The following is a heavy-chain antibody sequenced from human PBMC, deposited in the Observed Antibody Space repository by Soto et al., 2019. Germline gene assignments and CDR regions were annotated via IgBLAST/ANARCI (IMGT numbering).Heavy chain of an antibody. V-gene: IGHV5-51*01. Sequence: GESLKNSCKGSEYPFPYYWIAWLRQMPGKVLEWMGFIYPADSDARYSPSFQGQVSFSADKSTNTAYLQWSSLRASDSAIYFCARHLNVVLPPVQTVDGIRYALEVWCQGTSVIGS. CDR3: ARHLNVVLPPVQTVDGIRYALEV. J-gene: IGHJ6*01. CDR1: EYPFPYYW. D-gene: IGHD2-8*01. CDR2: IYPADSDA.